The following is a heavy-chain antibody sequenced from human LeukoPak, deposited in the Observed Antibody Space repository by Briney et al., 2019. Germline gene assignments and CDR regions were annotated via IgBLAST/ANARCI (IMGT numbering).Heavy chain of an antibody. D-gene: IGHD6-6*01. CDR1: GRSISSYY. J-gene: IGHJ3*02. CDR2: IYYSGST. CDR3: AREYSSSSGRRAFDI. Sequence: SETLSLTCTVSGRSISSYYWNWIRQPPGKGLEWIGYIYYSGSTNYNPSLKSRLTISIDTSENQFSLKLSSVTATDTAVYYCAREYSSSSGRRAFDIWGQGTMVTVSS. V-gene: IGHV4-59*08.